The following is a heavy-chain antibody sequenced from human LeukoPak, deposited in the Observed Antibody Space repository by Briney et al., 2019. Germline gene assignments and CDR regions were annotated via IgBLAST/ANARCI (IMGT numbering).Heavy chain of an antibody. CDR2: ISGSGGST. D-gene: IGHD2-8*01. CDR3: AKDRVKGLSSDY. CDR1: GFTFSSYA. J-gene: IGHJ4*02. Sequence: GGSLRLSCAASGFTFSSYAMSWVRQAPGKGLEWVSAISGSGGSTYYADSAKGRFTISRDNSKNTLYLQMNGLRAEDTAVYYCAKDRVKGLSSDYWGQGTLVTVSS. V-gene: IGHV3-23*01.